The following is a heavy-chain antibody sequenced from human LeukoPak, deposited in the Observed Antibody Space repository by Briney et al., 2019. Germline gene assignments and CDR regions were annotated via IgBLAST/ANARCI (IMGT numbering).Heavy chain of an antibody. V-gene: IGHV4-39*01. D-gene: IGHD6-19*01. CDR3: ARRVWGGWYYFDY. J-gene: IGHJ4*02. Sequence: SETLSLTCTVSGGSISSSSYYWGWIRQPPGKGLEWIGSIYYSGSTYYNPSLKSRVTISVDTSKNQFSLKLSSVTAADTAVYYCARRVWGGWYYFDYWGQGTLVTVSS. CDR1: GGSISSSSYY. CDR2: IYYSGST.